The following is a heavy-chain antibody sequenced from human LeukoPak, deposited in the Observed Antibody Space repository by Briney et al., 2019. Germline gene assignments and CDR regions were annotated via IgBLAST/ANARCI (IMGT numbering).Heavy chain of an antibody. CDR3: ARRYGGNPYYYDYYMDV. CDR2: ISAYNGNT. V-gene: IGHV1-18*01. CDR1: GYTFTSYG. J-gene: IGHJ6*03. D-gene: IGHD4-23*01. Sequence: ASVKVSCKASGYTFTSYGISWLRQAPGQRLEWMGWISAYNGNTNYAQKLQGRVTMTTDTSTSTAYMELRSLRSDDTAVYYCARRYGGNPYYYDYYMDVWGKGTTVTVSS.